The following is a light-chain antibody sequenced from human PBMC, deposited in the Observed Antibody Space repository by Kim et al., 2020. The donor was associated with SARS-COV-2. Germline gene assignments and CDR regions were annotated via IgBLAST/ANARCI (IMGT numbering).Light chain of an antibody. V-gene: IGLV3-1*01. CDR1: NLGDKF. Sequence: SYELTQPPSESVSPGQTISIPCSGDNLGDKFVSRYQQRPGQSPVLVIYQDDKRPSGIPERFSGSNSGNTATLTISGTQALDEGDYYCQAWDSSAVIFGGGTQLTVL. CDR2: QDD. CDR3: QAWDSSAVI. J-gene: IGLJ2*01.